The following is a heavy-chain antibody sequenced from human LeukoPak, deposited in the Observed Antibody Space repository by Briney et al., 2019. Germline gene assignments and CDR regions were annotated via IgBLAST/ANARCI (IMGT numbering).Heavy chain of an antibody. CDR3: AKDRKATGYYFDY. CDR1: GFTFTSYW. D-gene: IGHD5-24*01. V-gene: IGHV3-7*01. J-gene: IGHJ4*02. CDR2: IKQDGSER. Sequence: GGSLRLSCAASGFTFTSYWMNWVRQAPGKGLEWVANIKQDGSERYYVDSVKGRFTISRDNAKNSLYLQMNSLRAEDTGVYYCAKDRKATGYYFDYWGQGTLVTVSS.